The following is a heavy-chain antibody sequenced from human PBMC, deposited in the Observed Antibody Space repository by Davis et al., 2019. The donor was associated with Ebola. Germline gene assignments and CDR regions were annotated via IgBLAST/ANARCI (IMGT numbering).Heavy chain of an antibody. CDR2: ISGGGGST. V-gene: IGHV3-23*01. Sequence: GESLKISCAASGFTFSSYAMSWVRQAPGKGLEWVSAISGGGGSTYYADSVKGRFTISRDNAKNSLYLQMNSLRAEDTAVYYCARDLPIAVADHYYYYGMDVWGQGTTVTVSS. J-gene: IGHJ6*02. CDR1: GFTFSSYA. D-gene: IGHD6-19*01. CDR3: ARDLPIAVADHYYYYGMDV.